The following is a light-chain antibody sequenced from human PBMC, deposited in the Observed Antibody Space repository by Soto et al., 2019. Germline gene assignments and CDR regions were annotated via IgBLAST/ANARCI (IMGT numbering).Light chain of an antibody. CDR2: GAS. CDR1: QSVSSGY. V-gene: IGKV3-20*01. Sequence: EIVLTQSPGTLSLSPGERATLSCRASQSVSSGYLGWYQQKPGQAPRLLIYGASSRATGIPDRFSGSGSGTDFTLTISRLEPEDFAVYYCQQYGSSPLTLGGGTKVDIK. J-gene: IGKJ4*01. CDR3: QQYGSSPLT.